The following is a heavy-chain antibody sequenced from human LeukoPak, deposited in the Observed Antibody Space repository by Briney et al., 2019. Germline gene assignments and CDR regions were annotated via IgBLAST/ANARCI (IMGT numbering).Heavy chain of an antibody. V-gene: IGHV3-48*01. D-gene: IGHD2-2*01. CDR2: ISSSSSTI. CDR1: GFTFSSYS. CDR3: ARDFKDCTSCN. Sequence: GGSLRLSCAASGFTFSSYSMNWVRQAPGKGLEWVSYISSSSSTIYYADSVKGRFTISRDNAKNSLYLQMNSLRAEDTAVYYCARDFKDCTSCNWGQGTLVTVSS. J-gene: IGHJ4*02.